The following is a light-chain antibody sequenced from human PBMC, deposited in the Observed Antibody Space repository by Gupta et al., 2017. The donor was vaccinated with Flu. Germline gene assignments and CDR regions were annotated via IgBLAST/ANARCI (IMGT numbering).Light chain of an antibody. CDR2: QVT. V-gene: IGLV2-14*01. CDR1: SSDIGISNF. CDR3: RSYTSSSPFV. J-gene: IGLJ1*01. Sequence: QSALTQPASGSGSPGQSITISCTGTSSDIGISNFVSWYQQHPDKAPKLRIYQVTKRPSGVAHCFSGSKSGYTASLTISGLQVEDEADYYCRSYTSSSPFVFGTGTKVTVL.